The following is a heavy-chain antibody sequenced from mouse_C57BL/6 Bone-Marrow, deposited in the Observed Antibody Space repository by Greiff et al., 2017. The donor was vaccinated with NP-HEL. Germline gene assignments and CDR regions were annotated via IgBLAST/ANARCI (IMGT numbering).Heavy chain of an antibody. J-gene: IGHJ2*01. CDR1: GYTFTSYW. Sequence: QVQLQQPGAELVMPGASVKLSCKASGYTFTSYWMHWVKPRPGQGLEWIGEIDPSDSYTNYNQKFKGKSTLTVAKSSSTAYMQLISLTSEDSAVYYWAREAMIPCFDYCGQGTTLTVSS. CDR3: AREAMIPCFDY. V-gene: IGHV1-69*01. CDR2: IDPSDSYT. D-gene: IGHD2-4*01.